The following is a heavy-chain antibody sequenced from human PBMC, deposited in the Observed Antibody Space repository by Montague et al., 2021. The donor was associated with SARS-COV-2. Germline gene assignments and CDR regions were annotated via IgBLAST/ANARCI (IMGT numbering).Heavy chain of an antibody. CDR2: IWYDGSNE. D-gene: IGHD1-26*01. J-gene: IGHJ4*02. CDR3: ARGSVGGYYFDY. V-gene: IGHV3-33*01. CDR1: GFIFSSYG. Sequence: SLILSCAASGFIFSSYGMHWVRQAPGKGLEWVAHIWYDGSNENYVDSVKGRFTISRDNFKNTLYLQMNSLRAEDTAIYYCARGSVGGYYFDYWGQGTLVTVSS.